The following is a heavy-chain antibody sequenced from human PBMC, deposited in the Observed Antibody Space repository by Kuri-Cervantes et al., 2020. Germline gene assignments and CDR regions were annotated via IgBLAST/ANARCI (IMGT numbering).Heavy chain of an antibody. J-gene: IGHJ6*02. Sequence: GESLKISCAASGFTFSDYYMSWIRQAPGKGLEWVSYISTTSTTIYYADSVKGRFTISRDNAKNSLYLQMNSLRAEDTAVYYCARLGVLITYYYGMDVWGQGTTVTVSS. CDR1: GFTFSDYY. CDR3: ARLGVLITYYYGMDV. CDR2: ISTTSTTI. V-gene: IGHV3-11*04.